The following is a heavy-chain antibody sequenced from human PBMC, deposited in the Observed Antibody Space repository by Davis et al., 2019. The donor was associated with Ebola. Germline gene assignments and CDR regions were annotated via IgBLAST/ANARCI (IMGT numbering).Heavy chain of an antibody. V-gene: IGHV3-48*04. CDR3: AKDISSGSHWSWYFDL. CDR2: ISSSSSTI. J-gene: IGHJ2*01. CDR1: GFTFSSYS. Sequence: PGGSLRLSCSASGFTFSSYSMNWVRQAPGKGLEWVSYISSSSSTIYYADSVKGRFTISRDNAKNSLYLQMNSLRAEDTALYYCAKDISSGSHWSWYFDLWGRGTLVTVSS. D-gene: IGHD3-10*01.